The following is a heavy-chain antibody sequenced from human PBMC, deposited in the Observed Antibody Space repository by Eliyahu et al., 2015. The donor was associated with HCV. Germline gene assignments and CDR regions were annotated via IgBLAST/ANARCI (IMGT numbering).Heavy chain of an antibody. J-gene: IGHJ4*02. CDR3: AKDRDNGNYYHRTPPFDDC. CDR1: GYTFTSYG. Sequence: QVQLVQSGAEVKKPGASVKVSCKASGYTFTSYGISWVRQAPGQGLEWMGWISTYSGNTNYGQKFQGRVTMTTDTSTSTAYMELRSLRSDDTAMYYCAKDRDNGNYYHRTPPFDDCWGQGTLVTVSS. D-gene: IGHD1-26*01. CDR2: ISTYSGNT. V-gene: IGHV1-18*01.